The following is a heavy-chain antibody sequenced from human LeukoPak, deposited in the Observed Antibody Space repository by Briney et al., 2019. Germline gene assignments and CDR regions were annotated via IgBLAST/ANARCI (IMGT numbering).Heavy chain of an antibody. V-gene: IGHV4-34*01. CDR3: ARAGYDSSGYSDY. CDR2: INHSGST. CDR1: GGSFSGYY. D-gene: IGHD3-22*01. Sequence: SETLSLTCGVYGGSFSGYYWSWIRQPPGKGLEWIGEINHSGSTNYNPSLKSRVTISVDTSKNQFSLKLSSVTAADTAVYYCARAGYDSSGYSDYWGQGTLVTVSS. J-gene: IGHJ4*02.